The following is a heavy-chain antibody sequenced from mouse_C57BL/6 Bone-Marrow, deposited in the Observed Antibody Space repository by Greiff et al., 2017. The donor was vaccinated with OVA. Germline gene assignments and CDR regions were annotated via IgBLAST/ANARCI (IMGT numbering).Heavy chain of an antibody. Sequence: EVKLMESGPGLAKPSQTLSLTCPATGYSITSDYWNWIRKFPGNKLEYMGYISNSGSTYYNPSLKSPISITRDTSKNQYYLQLNSVTTEDTATYYCARSDGYSDYFDYWGQGTTLTFSS. CDR3: ARSDGYSDYFDY. D-gene: IGHD2-12*01. CDR1: GYSITSDY. V-gene: IGHV3-8*01. J-gene: IGHJ2*01. CDR2: ISNSGST.